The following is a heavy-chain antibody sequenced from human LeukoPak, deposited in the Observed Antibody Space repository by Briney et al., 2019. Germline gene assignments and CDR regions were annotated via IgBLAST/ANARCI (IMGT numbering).Heavy chain of an antibody. J-gene: IGHJ4*02. D-gene: IGHD5-12*01. CDR1: GYTFTGYY. V-gene: IGHV1-2*04. CDR2: INPNSGGT. CDR3: ARESHIVATTYFDY. Sequence: ASVKVSCKASGYTFTGYYMHWVRQAPGQGLEWMGWINPNSGGTNYAQKFQGWVTMTRDTSISTAYMELSRLRSDDTAVYYCARESHIVATTYFDYWGQGTQVTVSS.